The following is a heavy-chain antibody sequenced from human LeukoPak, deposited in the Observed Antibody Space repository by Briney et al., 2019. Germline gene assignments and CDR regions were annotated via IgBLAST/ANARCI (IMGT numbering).Heavy chain of an antibody. J-gene: IGHJ5*02. D-gene: IGHD2-2*01. Sequence: SETLSLTCTVSGGAINSGVYYWTWIRQHPGKGLEWIGYIYSGGDTYYNSSLKSRVTISRDTSKNQFSLELSSVTAADTAVYYCARDVLASGYCRTTSCPNWFDPWGQGTLVTVSS. V-gene: IGHV4-31*03. CDR3: ARDVLASGYCRTTSCPNWFDP. CDR2: IYSGGDT. CDR1: GGAINSGVYY.